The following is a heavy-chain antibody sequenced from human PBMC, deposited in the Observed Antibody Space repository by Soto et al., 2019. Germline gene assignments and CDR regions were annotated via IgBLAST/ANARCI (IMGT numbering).Heavy chain of an antibody. CDR3: ARVLKYSSSHGDWFDP. Sequence: EASVKVSCKASGYTFTGYYMHWVRQAPGQGLEWMGWINPNSGGTNYAQKFQGRVTMTRDTSISTAYMELSRLRSDDTAVYYFARVLKYSSSHGDWFDPWGQGTLVTVSS. CDR1: GYTFTGYY. J-gene: IGHJ5*02. D-gene: IGHD6-13*01. V-gene: IGHV1-2*02. CDR2: INPNSGGT.